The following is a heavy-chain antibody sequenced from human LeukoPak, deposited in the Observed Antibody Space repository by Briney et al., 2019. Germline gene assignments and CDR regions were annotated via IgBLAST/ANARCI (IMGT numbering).Heavy chain of an antibody. Sequence: GGSLRLSCAASGFTFSTPAMHWVRQAPGKGLGWVAFTSFDESHKFYADSVEGRFTISRDNSKNTLFLQMHNLRVDDTAMYYCAVVAGRFPPDYWGQGTLVTVSS. CDR3: AVVAGRFPPDY. J-gene: IGHJ4*02. CDR2: TSFDESHK. D-gene: IGHD2-15*01. CDR1: GFTFSTPA. V-gene: IGHV3-30-3*01.